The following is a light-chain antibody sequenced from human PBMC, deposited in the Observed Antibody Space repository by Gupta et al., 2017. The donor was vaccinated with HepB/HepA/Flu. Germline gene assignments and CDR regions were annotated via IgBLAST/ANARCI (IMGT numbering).Light chain of an antibody. CDR3: QQDNSYPFT. CDR1: QGISSW. Sequence: IQMTQSPPSVSPSVGDRVTIAYRASQGISSWLAWYQQKPGKAPKLLIYDASSLESGVPSRFSGSGSGTDFTLTISSLQPEDFATYYCQQDNSYPFTFGGGTEVEIK. V-gene: IGKV1-12*02. CDR2: DAS. J-gene: IGKJ4*01.